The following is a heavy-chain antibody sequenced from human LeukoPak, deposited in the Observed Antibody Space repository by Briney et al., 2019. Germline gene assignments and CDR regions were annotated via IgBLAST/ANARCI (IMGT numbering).Heavy chain of an antibody. CDR3: ARVRYCDY. CDR1: GFTFSSFY. V-gene: IGHV3-7*01. CDR2: IKQDGSDK. D-gene: IGHD1-14*01. J-gene: IGHJ4*02. Sequence: QSGGSLRLSCAASGFTFSSFYMTWVRQAPGKGLEWVATIKQDGSDKHYVDSVKGRFTISRDNAKNTLFLQMNSLRAEDTAVYYCARVRYCDYWGQGALVTVSS.